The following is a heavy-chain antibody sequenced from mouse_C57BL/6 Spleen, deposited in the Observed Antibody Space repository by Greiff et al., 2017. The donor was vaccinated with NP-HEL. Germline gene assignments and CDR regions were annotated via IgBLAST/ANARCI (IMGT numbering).Heavy chain of an antibody. Sequence: VQLQQSGPELVKPGDSVKISCKASGYSFTGYFMNWVMQSHGKSLEWIGRINPYNGDTFYNQKFKGKATLTVDKSSSTAHMELRSLTSEDSAVYYCARNYDLYYAMDYWGQGTSVTVSS. V-gene: IGHV1-20*01. D-gene: IGHD2-4*01. CDR1: GYSFTGYF. CDR2: INPYNGDT. J-gene: IGHJ4*01. CDR3: ARNYDLYYAMDY.